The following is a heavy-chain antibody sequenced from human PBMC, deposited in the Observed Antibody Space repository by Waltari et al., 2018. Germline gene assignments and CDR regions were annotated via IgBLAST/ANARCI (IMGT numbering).Heavy chain of an antibody. V-gene: IGHV3-23*01. CDR1: GFNFRNCA. CDR2: INFSGGNT. D-gene: IGHD3-10*01. J-gene: IGHJ4*02. CDR3: ARVNRESLIRGATIDS. Sequence: EVQLLESGGAFVRPGWALRLSCAAFGFNFRNCAMMRVRQAPGKGLEWVASINFSGGNTVYADSVKGRSNIARDNSKNTLSIQLDSLRLDDTAVYFCARVNRESLIRGATIDSWGQGTRVTVSS.